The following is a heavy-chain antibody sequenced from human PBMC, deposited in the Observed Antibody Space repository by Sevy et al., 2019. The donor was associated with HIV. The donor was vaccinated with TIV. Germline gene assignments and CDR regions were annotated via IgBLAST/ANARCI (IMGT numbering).Heavy chain of an antibody. J-gene: IGHJ4*02. Sequence: GGYLRLSCAASGFSFSTYWMTCVRQAPGKGLEWVATMNQDGTEREYVDSVKGRFTISRDNTKTSLFLQMNSLSADDTAVYYCVRERLGGFSYSLDCWGQGTLVTVSS. V-gene: IGHV3-7*01. CDR2: MNQDGTER. D-gene: IGHD5-18*01. CDR3: VRERLGGFSYSLDC. CDR1: GFSFSTYW.